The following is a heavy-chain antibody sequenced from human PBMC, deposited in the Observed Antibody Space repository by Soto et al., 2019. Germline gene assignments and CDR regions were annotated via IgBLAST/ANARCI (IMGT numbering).Heavy chain of an antibody. V-gene: IGHV3-11*05. CDR2: ITRSSTYT. J-gene: IGHJ4*02. D-gene: IGHD5-12*01. CDR3: ARPQGGGYDLNY. CDR1: GFTDSDYY. Sequence: QVQLVESGGGLVKPGGSLRLSCAASGFTDSDYYMSWIRQAPGKGLEWVSYITRSSTYTNYADSVKGRFTISRDNAKNSLYLQMNSLRAEDTAVYYCARPQGGGYDLNYWGQGTLVTVSS.